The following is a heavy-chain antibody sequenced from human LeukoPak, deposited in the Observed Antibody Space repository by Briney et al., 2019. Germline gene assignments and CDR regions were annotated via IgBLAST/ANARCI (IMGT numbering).Heavy chain of an antibody. CDR3: ARGTPALAATPDY. J-gene: IGHJ4*02. CDR1: GGSISNYY. D-gene: IGHD6-19*01. CDR2: IFSSGRT. V-gene: IGHV4-4*07. Sequence: SETLSLTCTVSGGSISNYYWSWIRQPAGKGLEWIGRIFSSGRTSYNPSLKSRFTMPVDTSKNQFSLNLTSVTAADTAVYYCARGTPALAATPDYWGQGTLVTVSS.